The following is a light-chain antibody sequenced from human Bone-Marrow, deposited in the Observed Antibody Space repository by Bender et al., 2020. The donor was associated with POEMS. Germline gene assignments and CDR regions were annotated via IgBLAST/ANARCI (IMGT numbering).Light chain of an antibody. Sequence: SALTQPPSASGSPGQSVTISCTGTSGDIGSYNYVSWYQQHSGRAPKLIIYDVTERPSGVPDRFSGSKSGNTASLTVSALQADDEAVYYCSSYAGASTLVFGGGTQLTVL. J-gene: IGLJ3*02. CDR2: DVT. V-gene: IGLV2-8*01. CDR3: SSYAGASTLV. CDR1: SGDIGSYNY.